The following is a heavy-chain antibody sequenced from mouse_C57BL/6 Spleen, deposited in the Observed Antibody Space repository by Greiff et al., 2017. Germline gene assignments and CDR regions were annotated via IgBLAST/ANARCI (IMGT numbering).Heavy chain of an antibody. D-gene: IGHD1-1*01. Sequence: VQLQQSGAELAKPGASVKLSCKASGYTFTRYWMHWVKQRPGQGLEWIGYINPSSGYTKYNQKFKDKATLTADKSSSTADMQLSSLTYEDSAVYYCARVGGWFITTVVTTPAWFAYWGQGTLVTVSA. CDR3: ARVGGWFITTVVTTPAWFAY. CDR1: GYTFTRYW. J-gene: IGHJ3*01. V-gene: IGHV1-7*01. CDR2: INPSSGYT.